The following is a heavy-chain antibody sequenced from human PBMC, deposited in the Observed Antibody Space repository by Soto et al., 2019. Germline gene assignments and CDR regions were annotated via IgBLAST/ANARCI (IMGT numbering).Heavy chain of an antibody. V-gene: IGHV4-59*01. CDR2: IYYTGST. CDR3: ARDLRGSNAFDI. Sequence: QVQLQESGPGLVKASETLSLTCTVSGGSISSYYWSWIRQPPGKGLEWIGYIYYTGSTNYNPSFKSRVTISVDTSKNQFSLKLSSVTAADTAVYYCARDLRGSNAFDIWGQGTMVTVSS. CDR1: GGSISSYY. J-gene: IGHJ3*02. D-gene: IGHD1-26*01.